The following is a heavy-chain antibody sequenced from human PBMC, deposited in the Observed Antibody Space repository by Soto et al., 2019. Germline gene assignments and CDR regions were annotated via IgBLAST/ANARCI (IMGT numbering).Heavy chain of an antibody. CDR2: ISGSGGST. V-gene: IGHV3-23*01. Sequence: GGSLRLSCAASGFTFSSYAMSWVRQAPGKGLEWVSAISGSGGSTYYADSVKGRFTISRDNSKNTLYLQMNSLRAEDTAVYYCAKKYLGATTGNNWFDPWGQGTLVTVSS. D-gene: IGHD1-26*01. CDR1: GFTFSSYA. J-gene: IGHJ5*02. CDR3: AKKYLGATTGNNWFDP.